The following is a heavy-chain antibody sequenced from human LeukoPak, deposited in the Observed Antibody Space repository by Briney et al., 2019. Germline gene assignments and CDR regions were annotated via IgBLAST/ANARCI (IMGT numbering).Heavy chain of an antibody. Sequence: SETLSLTCTVSGGSISSSSYYWGWIRQPPGKGLEWIGSIYYSGSTYYNPSLKSRVTISVDTSKNQFSLKLSSVTAADTAVYYCARGSIVVALYYYYYGMDVWGQGTTVTVSS. CDR3: ARGSIVVALYYYYYGMDV. V-gene: IGHV4-39*01. D-gene: IGHD2-15*01. J-gene: IGHJ6*02. CDR2: IYYSGST. CDR1: GGSISSSSYY.